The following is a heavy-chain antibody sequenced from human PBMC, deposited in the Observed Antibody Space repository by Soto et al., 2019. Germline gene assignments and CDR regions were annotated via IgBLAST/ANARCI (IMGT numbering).Heavy chain of an antibody. Sequence: QVQLVQSGAEVKKPGASVKVSCKASGYTFTSYGISWVRQAPGQGLERMGWISAYNGNTNYAQKLQGRVTMTTDTSTSTAYMELRSLRSDDTAVYYCARSGYCSSTSCYTGILTDYWGQGTLVTVSS. CDR3: ARSGYCSSTSCYTGILTDY. J-gene: IGHJ4*02. CDR1: GYTFTSYG. D-gene: IGHD2-2*02. V-gene: IGHV1-18*04. CDR2: ISAYNGNT.